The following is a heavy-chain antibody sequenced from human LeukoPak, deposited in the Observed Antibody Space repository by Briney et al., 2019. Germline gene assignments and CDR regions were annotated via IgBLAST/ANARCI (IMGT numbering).Heavy chain of an antibody. D-gene: IGHD3-3*01. CDR1: GFTFSSYA. J-gene: IGHJ6*03. CDR2: ISGSGGST. V-gene: IGHV3-23*01. Sequence: GGSLRLSCAATGFTFSSYAMSWVRQAPGKGLEWVSAISGSGGSTYYADSVKGRFTISRDNSKNTLYLQMNSLRAEDTAVYYCAKEAKSIFGGYYYYYMDVWGKGTTVTVSS. CDR3: AKEAKSIFGGYYYYYMDV.